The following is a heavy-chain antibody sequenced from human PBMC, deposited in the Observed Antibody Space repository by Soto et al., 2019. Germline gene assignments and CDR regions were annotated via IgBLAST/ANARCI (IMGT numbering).Heavy chain of an antibody. V-gene: IGHV1-69*06. D-gene: IGHD3-3*01. CDR2: IIPIFGTA. Sequence: SVKVSCKASGGTFSSYAISWLRQSPGQGLEWMGGIIPIFGTANYAQKFQGRVTITADKSTSTAYMELSSLRSEDTAVYYCARVNDTIFGVVRLYYYYYYGMDVWGQGTTVTVSS. CDR1: GGTFSSYA. CDR3: ARVNDTIFGVVRLYYYYYYGMDV. J-gene: IGHJ6*02.